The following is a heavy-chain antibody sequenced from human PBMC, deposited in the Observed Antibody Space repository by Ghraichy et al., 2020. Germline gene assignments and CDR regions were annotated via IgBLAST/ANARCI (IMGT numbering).Heavy chain of an antibody. CDR1: GFTFDDYA. CDR3: AKANGVNPGGYFDY. CDR2: ISWNSGSI. Sequence: SLNISCAASGFTFDDYAMHWVRQAPGKGLEWVSGISWNSGSIGYADSVKGRFTISRDNAKNSLYLQMNSLRAEDTALYYCAKANGVNPGGYFDYWGQGTLVTVSS. J-gene: IGHJ4*02. D-gene: IGHD3-3*01. V-gene: IGHV3-9*01.